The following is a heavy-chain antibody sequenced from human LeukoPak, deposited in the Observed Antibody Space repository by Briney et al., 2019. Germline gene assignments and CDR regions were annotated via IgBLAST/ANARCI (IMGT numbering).Heavy chain of an antibody. D-gene: IGHD3/OR15-3a*01. CDR1: GYTFTIYD. Sequence: ASVKVSFKASGYTFTIYDSNWVRQATGQGLEWMGWMNPNSCNTGYAQKFQGRVTMTRNTSISTTYMELSSLRSEDTAVYYCARRTGLRNFDYWGQGTLVTVSS. CDR3: ARRTGLRNFDY. J-gene: IGHJ4*02. V-gene: IGHV1-8*02. CDR2: MNPNSCNT.